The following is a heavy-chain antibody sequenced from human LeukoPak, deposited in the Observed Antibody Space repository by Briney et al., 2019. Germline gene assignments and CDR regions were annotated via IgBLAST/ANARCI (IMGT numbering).Heavy chain of an antibody. CDR2: ISAYNGDT. Sequence: GASVKVSCKASGYTFTSHGITWVRQAPGQGFEWMGWISAYNGDTKYPETSQVRVTLTTDTSTNTVYMELRNPKSDDTAVYYCARGGSGSYYDYWGQGTLITVSS. J-gene: IGHJ4*02. CDR1: GYTFTSHG. D-gene: IGHD3-10*01. V-gene: IGHV1-18*01. CDR3: ARGGSGSYYDY.